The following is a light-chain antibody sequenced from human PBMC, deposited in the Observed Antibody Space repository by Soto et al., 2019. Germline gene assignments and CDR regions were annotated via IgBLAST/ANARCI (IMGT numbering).Light chain of an antibody. CDR2: GGS. Sequence: EMVLTQSPGTLSLSPGERATLSCRASQSVSSSYLGWYQQKPGQAPRLLIYGGSSRATGIPDRFSGSGSGTDFTLTISRLEPEDFAVYYCQQYGSLPRTFGKGTKLEIK. V-gene: IGKV3-20*01. J-gene: IGKJ2*01. CDR3: QQYGSLPRT. CDR1: QSVSSSY.